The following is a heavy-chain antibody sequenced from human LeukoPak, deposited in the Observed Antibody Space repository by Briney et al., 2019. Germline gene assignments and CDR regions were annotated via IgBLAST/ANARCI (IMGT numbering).Heavy chain of an antibody. CDR1: GYTFTGYY. D-gene: IGHD6-19*01. V-gene: IGHV1-2*02. CDR2: INPNSGGT. J-gene: IGHJ4*02. Sequence: ASVKVSCKASGYTFTGYYMHWVRQAPGQGLEWMGWINPNSGGTNYAQKFQGRVTMTRDTSISTAYMELSRLRSDDTAVYYCARDLSMDYSSGCFLYWGQGTLVTVSS. CDR3: ARDLSMDYSSGCFLY.